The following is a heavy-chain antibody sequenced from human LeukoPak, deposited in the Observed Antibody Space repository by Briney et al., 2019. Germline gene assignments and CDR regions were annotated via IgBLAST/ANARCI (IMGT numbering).Heavy chain of an antibody. J-gene: IGHJ4*02. CDR1: GFTFSRCA. CDR3: ARYGVSSSTSYIDF. Sequence: PGGSLRLSCAASGFTFSRCALSWVRHSPGKGLEWVSAITGAGGITYYADSVKGRFTISRDNAKNSLYLQMNSLRAEDTAVYYCARYGVSSSTSYIDFWGQGTLVTVSS. D-gene: IGHD2-2*01. CDR2: ITGAGGIT. V-gene: IGHV3-23*01.